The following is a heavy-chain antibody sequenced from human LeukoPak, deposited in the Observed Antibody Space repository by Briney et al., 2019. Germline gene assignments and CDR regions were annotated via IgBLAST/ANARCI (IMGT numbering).Heavy chain of an antibody. V-gene: IGHV3-23*01. Sequence: PGGSLRLSCAVSGFAFGSEAMSWVRQSPARGLEWVASISPGGGTTYYADSVKGRFTISRDNAKNSLYLQMNSLRAEDTAVYYCARDLGDYGSGSYFDYWGQGTLVTVSS. J-gene: IGHJ4*02. CDR2: ISPGGGTT. CDR1: GFAFGSEA. D-gene: IGHD3-10*01. CDR3: ARDLGDYGSGSYFDY.